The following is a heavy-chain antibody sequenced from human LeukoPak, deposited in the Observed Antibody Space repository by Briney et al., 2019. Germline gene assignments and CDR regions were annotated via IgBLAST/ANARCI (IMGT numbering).Heavy chain of an antibody. V-gene: IGHV3-23*01. CDR3: ARRVLPSTVTYYFDY. Sequence: PGGSLRLSCAASRFTFDDYAMHWVRQAPGKGLEWVSAISGSGASTYYADSVKGRFTISRDNSQNTVYLQMNSLRAEDTAVYYCARRVLPSTVTYYFDYWGQGTLVTVSS. J-gene: IGHJ4*02. CDR2: ISGSGAST. CDR1: RFTFDDYA. D-gene: IGHD4-17*01.